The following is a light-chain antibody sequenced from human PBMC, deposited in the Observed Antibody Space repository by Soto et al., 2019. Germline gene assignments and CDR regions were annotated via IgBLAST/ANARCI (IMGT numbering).Light chain of an antibody. CDR1: SSNIGAGYD. V-gene: IGLV1-40*01. CDR3: QTYDSSLSGLVG. J-gene: IGLJ1*01. CDR2: GNG. Sequence: QSVLTQPPSVSGAPGQRVTISCTGSSSNIGAGYDVHWYQQLPGTAPKLLIFGNGNRPSGVPDRFSGSKSDTSASLAITGLQAEAEADYYCQTYDSSLSGLVGFGNGTKVTVL.